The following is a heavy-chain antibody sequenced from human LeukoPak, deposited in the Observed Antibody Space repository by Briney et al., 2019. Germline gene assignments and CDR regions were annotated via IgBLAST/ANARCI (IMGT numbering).Heavy chain of an antibody. CDR3: ARALGYCSSTSCQSDYYYYGMDV. CDR1: GFTFSSYW. Sequence: GGSLRLSCAASGFTFSSYWMSWVRQAPGKGLEWVANIKHDGSEKYYVDSVKGRFTISRDNAKNSLYLQMNSLRAEDTAVYYCARALGYCSSTSCQSDYYYYGMDVWGQGTTVTVSS. J-gene: IGHJ6*02. D-gene: IGHD2-2*01. CDR2: IKHDGSEK. V-gene: IGHV3-7*01.